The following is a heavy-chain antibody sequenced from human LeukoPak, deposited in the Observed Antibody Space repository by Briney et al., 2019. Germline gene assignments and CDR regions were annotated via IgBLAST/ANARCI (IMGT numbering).Heavy chain of an antibody. V-gene: IGHV4-31*03. D-gene: IGHD3-22*01. Sequence: SETLSLTCTVSGGSISSGGYYWGWIRQHPGKGLEWIGYIYYSGSTYYNPSLKSRVTISVDTSKNQFSLKLSSVTAADTAVYYCATQNYYDSSGSIWGQGTMVTVSS. CDR3: ATQNYYDSSGSI. CDR1: GGSISSGGYY. J-gene: IGHJ3*02. CDR2: IYYSGST.